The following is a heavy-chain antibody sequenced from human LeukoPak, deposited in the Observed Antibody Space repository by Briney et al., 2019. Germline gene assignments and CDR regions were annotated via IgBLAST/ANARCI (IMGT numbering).Heavy chain of an antibody. CDR1: GFSFSVTG. D-gene: IGHD3-9*01. V-gene: IGHV3-33*01. CDR3: ARSQSPYFDILTGYLHGYYYYGMDV. J-gene: IGHJ6*02. Sequence: GGSLRLSCAASGFSFSVTGMHWVRQAPGKGLEWVAVVWNDVITTYYADSVKGRFTISRDNSKNTLYLQMNSLRAEDTAVYYCARSQSPYFDILTGYLHGYYYYGMDVWGQGTTVTVSS. CDR2: VWNDVITT.